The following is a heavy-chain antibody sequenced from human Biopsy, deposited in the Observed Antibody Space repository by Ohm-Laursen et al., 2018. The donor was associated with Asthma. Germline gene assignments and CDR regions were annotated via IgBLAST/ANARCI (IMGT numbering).Heavy chain of an antibody. V-gene: IGHV4-39*02. Sequence: GTLSLTCIVSGDAMSTSGSYWGWIRQSPGKGLEWIGGIYYSGRTYYNPSLESRVTISADTSKNHFSLKVTSVTAADTAVYYCARAVSSSSYWCFDLWGRGDLVTVSS. J-gene: IGHJ2*01. D-gene: IGHD6-6*01. CDR2: IYYSGRT. CDR1: GDAMSTSGSY. CDR3: ARAVSSSSYWCFDL.